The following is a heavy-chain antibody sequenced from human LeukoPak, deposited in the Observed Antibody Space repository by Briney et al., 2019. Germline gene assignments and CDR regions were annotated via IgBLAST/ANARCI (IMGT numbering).Heavy chain of an antibody. CDR2: IYYSGST. CDR1: GGSISSSSYY. J-gene: IGHJ5*02. CDR3: ARQDSSGWLENWFDP. Sequence: SETLSLTCTVSGGSISSSSYYWGWIRQPPGKGLEWIGSIYYSGSTYYNPSLKSRVTISVDTSKNQFSLKLSSVTAADTAVYYCARQDSSGWLENWFDPWGQGTLVTVSS. V-gene: IGHV4-39*01. D-gene: IGHD6-13*01.